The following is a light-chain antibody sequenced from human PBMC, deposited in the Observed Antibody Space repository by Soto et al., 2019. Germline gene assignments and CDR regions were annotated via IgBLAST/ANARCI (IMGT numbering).Light chain of an antibody. CDR3: QQSYSTPWT. CDR1: QSISKD. Sequence: DIQMTQSPSSLSASVGDRVTLTCRASQSISKDLNWYQQKPGEAPILLTYDASTLQSGVPSRFSGAVSGTDFTLTITNLQPEDFATYFCQQSYSTPWTFGLGTKV. J-gene: IGKJ1*01. V-gene: IGKV1-39*01. CDR2: DAS.